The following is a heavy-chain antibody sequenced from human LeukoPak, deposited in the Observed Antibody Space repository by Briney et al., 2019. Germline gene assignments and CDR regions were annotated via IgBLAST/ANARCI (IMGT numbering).Heavy chain of an antibody. V-gene: IGHV1-8*03. CDR2: MNPNSGNT. CDR3: ARAQGYYYYMDV. Sequence: VASVKVSCKASGYTSTSYDINWVRQATGQGLEWMGWMNPNSGNTGYAQKFQGRVTITRNTSISTAYMELSSLRSEDTAVYYCARAQGYYYYMDVWGKGTTVTVSS. J-gene: IGHJ6*03. CDR1: GYTSTSYD.